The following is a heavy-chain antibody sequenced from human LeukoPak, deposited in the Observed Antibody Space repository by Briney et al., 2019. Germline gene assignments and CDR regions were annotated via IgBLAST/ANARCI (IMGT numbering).Heavy chain of an antibody. J-gene: IGHJ4*02. CDR2: IIPIFGTA. CDR3: ARFSAAIAHGDY. CDR1: GGTFSSYA. V-gene: IGHV1-69*13. Sequence: GASVKVSCKASGGTFSSYAISWVRQAPGQGLEWMGGIIPIFGTANYAQKFQGRVTITADESTSTAYMELSSLRSEDTAVYYCARFSAAIAHGDYWGQGTLVTVSS. D-gene: IGHD2-2*01.